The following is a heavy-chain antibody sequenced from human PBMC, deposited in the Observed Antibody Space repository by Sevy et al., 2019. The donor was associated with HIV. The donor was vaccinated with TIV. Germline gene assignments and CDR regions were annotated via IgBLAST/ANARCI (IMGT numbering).Heavy chain of an antibody. CDR3: AREPLPYTSGCDEYFDY. J-gene: IGHJ4*02. CDR1: GFTFSTYA. Sequence: GGSLRLSCAASGFTFSTYAMHWVRQAPDKGLEWVAVISYDGINKYHAYSVKGRFTISGENSKNTLYLQMNSLRAEDTAVYYCAREPLPYTSGCDEYFDYWGQGTLVTVSS. V-gene: IGHV3-30-3*01. CDR2: ISYDGINK. D-gene: IGHD6-19*01.